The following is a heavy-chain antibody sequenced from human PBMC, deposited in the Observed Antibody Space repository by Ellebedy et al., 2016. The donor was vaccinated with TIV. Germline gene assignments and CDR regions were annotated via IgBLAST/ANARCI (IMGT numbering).Heavy chain of an antibody. CDR1: GYSFTSYW. CDR2: IYPADSDT. CDR3: ARLGSPNYDGMDV. Sequence: GGSLRLSXKGSGYSFTSYWIGWVRQMPGKGLEWMGIIYPADSDTRYSPSFQGHVTISADKSISTAYLQWSSLKASDTAMYYCARLGSPNYDGMDVWGLGTTVTVSS. V-gene: IGHV5-51*01. D-gene: IGHD3-16*01. J-gene: IGHJ6*02.